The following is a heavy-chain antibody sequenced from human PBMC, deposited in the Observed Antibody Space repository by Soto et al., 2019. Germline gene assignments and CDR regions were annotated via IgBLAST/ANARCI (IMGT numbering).Heavy chain of an antibody. D-gene: IGHD2-2*02. V-gene: IGHV3-23*01. J-gene: IGHJ4*02. Sequence: PGGSLRLSCAASGFTFSSYAMSWVRQAPGKGLEWVSAISGSGGSTYYADSVKGRFTISTDNSKHTLYLQMHSLRAEDTAVYYCAKSSLYRAYGQSDYWGQGTLVTVSS. CDR2: ISGSGGST. CDR1: GFTFSSYA. CDR3: AKSSLYRAYGQSDY.